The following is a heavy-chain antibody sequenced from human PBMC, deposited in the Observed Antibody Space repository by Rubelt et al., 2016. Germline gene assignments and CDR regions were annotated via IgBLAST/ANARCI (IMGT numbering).Heavy chain of an antibody. Sequence: QVQLVQSESELRQPGDSVKLSCKASGYSFTSHAINWVRQAPGQGLEWMGWIHTNTHSPTYAQAFTGRFVFPLDTSDRTAYLEILNLGAEDTALYFCAGGSSGSVSVSDSWGRGTLVTVSS. CDR2: IHTNTHSP. J-gene: IGHJ5*01. CDR3: AGGSSGSVSVSDS. CDR1: GYSFTSHA. V-gene: IGHV7-4-1*01. D-gene: IGHD1-26*01.